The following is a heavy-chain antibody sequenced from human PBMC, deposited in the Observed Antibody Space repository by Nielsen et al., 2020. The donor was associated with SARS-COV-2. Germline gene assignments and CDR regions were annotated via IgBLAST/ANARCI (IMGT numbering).Heavy chain of an antibody. CDR2: IGGGGGRT. CDR3: VRSALYSSSSRWFDP. V-gene: IGHV3-23*01. D-gene: IGHD6-6*01. CDR1: GFTFSSYA. J-gene: IGHJ5*02. Sequence: GESLKISCAASGFTFSSYAMSWVRQAPGKGLEWVSGIGGGGGRTNYADSVKGRFSISRDNSKNTLHLQMNSLRAEDTAIYYCVRSALYSSSSRWFDPWGQETLVTVSS.